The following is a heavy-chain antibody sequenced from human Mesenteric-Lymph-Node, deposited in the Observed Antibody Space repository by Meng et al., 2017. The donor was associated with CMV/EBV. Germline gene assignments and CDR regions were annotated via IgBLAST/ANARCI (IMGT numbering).Heavy chain of an antibody. D-gene: IGHD3-3*01. J-gene: IGHJ6*02. Sequence: GGSLRLSCAASGFTFNGYWMHWVRQAPGKGLGWVSRINNDGSRTNYADSVKGRFTISRDNAKNTLYLQMNSLRAEDTAVYYCARDSDFWSGPFGAYGMDVWGQGTTVTVSS. CDR1: GFTFNGYW. CDR2: INNDGSRT. CDR3: ARDSDFWSGPFGAYGMDV. V-gene: IGHV3-74*01.